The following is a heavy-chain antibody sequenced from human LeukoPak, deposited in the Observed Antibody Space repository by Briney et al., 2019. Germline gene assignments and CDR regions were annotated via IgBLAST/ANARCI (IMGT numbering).Heavy chain of an antibody. Sequence: ASVKVSCKASGYTLTGYYMHWVRQAPGQGLEWMGWINPNSGVTNYAQKFQGRVTMTRDTSISTAYMALSRLRSDDTAVYYCAKEAVGCSGGSCYSAPGDYWGQGTLVTVSS. J-gene: IGHJ4*02. D-gene: IGHD2-15*01. CDR2: INPNSGVT. CDR3: AKEAVGCSGGSCYSAPGDY. CDR1: GYTLTGYY. V-gene: IGHV1-2*02.